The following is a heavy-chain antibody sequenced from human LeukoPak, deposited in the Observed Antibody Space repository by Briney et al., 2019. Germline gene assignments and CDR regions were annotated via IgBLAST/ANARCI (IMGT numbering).Heavy chain of an antibody. V-gene: IGHV3-11*05. CDR1: GFTFSDYY. J-gene: IGHJ3*02. CDR2: ISSSSSYK. CDR3: ARAARYYGSGFDAFDI. D-gene: IGHD3-10*01. Sequence: PGGSLRLSCAASGFTFSDYYMSWIRQAPGKGLEWVSYISSSSSYKNYADSVKGRFTISRDNAKNSLYLQMNSLRAEDTAVYYCARAARYYGSGFDAFDIWGQGTMVTVSS.